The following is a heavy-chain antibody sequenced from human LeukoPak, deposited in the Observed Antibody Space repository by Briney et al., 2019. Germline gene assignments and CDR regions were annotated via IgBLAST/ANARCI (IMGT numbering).Heavy chain of an antibody. V-gene: IGHV3-64*01. CDR2: ISSNGGST. CDR3: AREGESIDSFDI. J-gene: IGHJ3*02. Sequence: GGSLRLSCAASGFTFSNYAMYWVRQAPGRGLEYVSAISSNGGSTSYANSVKGRFTVSRDNSKNTLYLQMGSLRPEDMAVYYSAREGESIDSFDIWGQGTMVTVSS. CDR1: GFTFSNYA. D-gene: IGHD3-10*01.